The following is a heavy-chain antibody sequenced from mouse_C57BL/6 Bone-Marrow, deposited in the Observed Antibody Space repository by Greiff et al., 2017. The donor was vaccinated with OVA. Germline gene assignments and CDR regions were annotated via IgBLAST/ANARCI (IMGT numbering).Heavy chain of an antibody. D-gene: IGHD1-1*01. V-gene: IGHV1-81*01. CDR1: GYTFTSYG. CDR3: ARSPHYYGSSYGYFDY. CDR2: IYPRSGNT. Sequence: QVQLKQSGAELARPGASVKLSCKASGYTFTSYGISWVKQRTGQGLEWIGEIYPRSGNTYYNEKFKGKATLTADKSSSTAYMELRSLTSEDSAVYFCARSPHYYGSSYGYFDYWGQGTTLTVSS. J-gene: IGHJ2*01.